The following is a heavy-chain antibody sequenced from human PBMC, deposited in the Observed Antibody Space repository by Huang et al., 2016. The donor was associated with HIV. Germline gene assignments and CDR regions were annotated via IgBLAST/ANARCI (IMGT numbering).Heavy chain of an antibody. CDR2: INTPTGGL. D-gene: IGHD6-6*01. V-gene: IGHV7-4-1*02. J-gene: IGHJ5*02. CDR1: RYTFTSYT. CDR3: ARGGGGGTWQTPLVWFDP. Sequence: QVQLVQSGSEFKKPGDSVRVSCKASRYTFTSYTINWVRQAPGQGLEWMVGINTPTGGLSYPQGFTGRFVFSFDNSVTTAFLHITDLRVDDTAVYYCARGGGGGTWQTPLVWFDPWGQGTLVAVSP.